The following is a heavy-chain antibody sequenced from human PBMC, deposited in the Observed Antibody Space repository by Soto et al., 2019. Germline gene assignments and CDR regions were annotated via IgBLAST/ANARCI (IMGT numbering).Heavy chain of an antibody. V-gene: IGHV3-66*01. D-gene: IGHD3-10*01. CDR3: ARGVRGVLFEF. Sequence: GGSLRLSCAASGFTVSSNYMSWVRQAPGKGLEWVSVIYSGGNTYYADSVKGRFTISRDNSKNTLYLQMNSLRAEDTAVYYCARGVRGVLFEFWGQGTLVTVSS. J-gene: IGHJ4*02. CDR2: IYSGGNT. CDR1: GFTVSSNY.